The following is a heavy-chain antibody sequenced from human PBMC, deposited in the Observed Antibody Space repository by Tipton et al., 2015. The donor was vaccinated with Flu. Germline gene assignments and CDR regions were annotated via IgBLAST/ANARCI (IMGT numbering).Heavy chain of an antibody. CDR1: GDSISSSYYY. Sequence: TLSLTCSVSGDSISSSYYYWGWIRQSPGKGLEWIGTMYDSWSTYYNPSLKSRVTISVDTSKNQFSLKLSSVTAADTAVYYCARQRLTQVNWFDPWGQGTLVTVSS. V-gene: IGHV4-39*01. J-gene: IGHJ5*02. D-gene: IGHD6-19*01. CDR3: ARQRLTQVNWFDP. CDR2: MYDSWST.